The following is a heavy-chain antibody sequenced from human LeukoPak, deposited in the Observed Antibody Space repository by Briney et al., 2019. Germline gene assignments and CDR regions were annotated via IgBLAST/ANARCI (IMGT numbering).Heavy chain of an antibody. Sequence: SVKVSCKASGGTFSSYAISWVRQAPGQGLEWMGRIIPIFGTANYAQKFQGRVTITTDESTSTAYMELSSLRSEDTAVYYCARANWDDYGDCGDDYWGQGTLVTVSS. D-gene: IGHD4-17*01. V-gene: IGHV1-69*05. CDR2: IIPIFGTA. CDR3: ARANWDDYGDCGDDY. J-gene: IGHJ4*02. CDR1: GGTFSSYA.